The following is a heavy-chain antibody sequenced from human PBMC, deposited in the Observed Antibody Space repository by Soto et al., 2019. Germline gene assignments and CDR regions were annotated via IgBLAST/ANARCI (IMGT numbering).Heavy chain of an antibody. CDR2: ISWNSGSI. CDR3: AKSGEQLVSSYYMDV. J-gene: IGHJ6*03. D-gene: IGHD6-6*01. V-gene: IGHV3-9*01. Sequence: GGSLRLSCAASGFTFDDYAMHWVRQAPGKGLEWVSGISWNSGSIGYADSVKGRFTISRDNAKNSLYLQMNSLRAEDTALYYCAKSGEQLVSSYYMDVWGKGTTVTVSS. CDR1: GFTFDDYA.